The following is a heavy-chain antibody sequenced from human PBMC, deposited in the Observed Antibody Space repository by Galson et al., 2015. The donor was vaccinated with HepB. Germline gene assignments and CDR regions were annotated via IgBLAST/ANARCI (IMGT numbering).Heavy chain of an antibody. CDR1: GYTFTSHY. D-gene: IGHD2-2*01. CDR2: MNPNIGNT. Sequence: SVKVSCKASGYTFTSHYINWVRQATGQGLEWMGWMNPNIGNTGYAQRFQGRVTMTRNTSISTVYMELSSLRFEDTAVYYCSRRDYQLSGMDVWGQGTTVTVSS. J-gene: IGHJ6*02. V-gene: IGHV1-8*01. CDR3: SRRDYQLSGMDV.